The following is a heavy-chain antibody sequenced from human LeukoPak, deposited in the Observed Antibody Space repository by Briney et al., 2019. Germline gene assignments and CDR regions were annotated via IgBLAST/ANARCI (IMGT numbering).Heavy chain of an antibody. Sequence: GGSLRLSCAASGFTFSNSWMHWVCQAPEKGLEWVADIKCDGSEKCYVDSVKGRLTISRDNAKNSLYLQVNSLRAEDMTVYYCVRGVGSITGCYVGVFDIWGKGKMATVPS. CDR2: IKCDGSEK. J-gene: IGHJ3*02. CDR1: GFTFSNSW. V-gene: IGHV3-52*01. D-gene: IGHD2-2*01. CDR3: VRGVGSITGCYVGVFDI.